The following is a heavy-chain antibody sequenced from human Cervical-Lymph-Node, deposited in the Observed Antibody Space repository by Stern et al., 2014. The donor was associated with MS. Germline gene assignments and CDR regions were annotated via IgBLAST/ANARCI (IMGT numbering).Heavy chain of an antibody. Sequence: QLQLQESGPGLVKPSETLSLTCTVSGGSISSSSYYWGWIRQPPGKGLEWIGSIYYSGSTYYTPSLKSRVTISVDTPKTQFSLKLSSVTAADTAVYYCARHLEWFGGYWGQGTLVTVSS. D-gene: IGHD3-10*01. J-gene: IGHJ4*02. CDR3: ARHLEWFGGY. CDR1: GGSISSSSYY. CDR2: IYYSGST. V-gene: IGHV4-39*01.